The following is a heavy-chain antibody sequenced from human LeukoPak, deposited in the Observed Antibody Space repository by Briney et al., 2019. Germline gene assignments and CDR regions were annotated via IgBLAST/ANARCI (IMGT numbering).Heavy chain of an antibody. CDR2: ISSDGTNK. V-gene: IGHV3-30*04. CDR1: GFTFNSFA. J-gene: IGHJ5*02. Sequence: GSLRLSCAASGFTFNSFAMHWVRQAPGKGLEWVALISSDGTNKYYADSVKGRFTISRDNAKNSLYLQMNSLGADDTAVYYCARGSSNIAGRNNWFDPWGQGTLVTVSS. CDR3: ARGSSNIAGRNNWFDP. D-gene: IGHD6-6*01.